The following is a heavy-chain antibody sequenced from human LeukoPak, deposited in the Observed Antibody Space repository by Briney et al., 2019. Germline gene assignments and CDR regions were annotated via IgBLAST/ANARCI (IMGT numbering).Heavy chain of an antibody. D-gene: IGHD3-22*01. CDR3: ARDQEIVVDTRPYYFDY. Sequence: SQTLSLTCAISGDSVSINSAAWNWVRQSQTRGLEWLGRTYYRFKWYKDYAVAVKSRITKNQERDKNQFSLQLNSVPPEDTAVYYCARDQEIVVDTRPYYFDYWGQGTLVTVSS. V-gene: IGHV6-1*01. J-gene: IGHJ4*02. CDR2: TYYRFKWYK. CDR1: GDSVSINSAA.